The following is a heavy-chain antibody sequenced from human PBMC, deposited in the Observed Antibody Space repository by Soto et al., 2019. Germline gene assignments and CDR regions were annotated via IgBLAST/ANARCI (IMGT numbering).Heavy chain of an antibody. CDR1: RLTFSNYA. V-gene: IGHV3-23*01. D-gene: IGHD1-26*01. CDR2: ISGSGDTT. J-gene: IGHJ4*02. Sequence: EVQVLESGGGLVQPGGSLRLSCVISRLTFSNYALNWVRQAPGKGLEWVSSISGSGDTTYYADSVKGRFTISRDHSKNTMYLQMTSLGVEATPLYYCAKADYRCTWATGADWGQGPLVTVSS. CDR3: AKADYRCTWATGAD.